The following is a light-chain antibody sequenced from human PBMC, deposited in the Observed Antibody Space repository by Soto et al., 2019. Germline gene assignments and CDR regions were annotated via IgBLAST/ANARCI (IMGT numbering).Light chain of an antibody. CDR1: QDIRNY. V-gene: IGKV1-27*01. CDR2: AAS. CDR3: QKYYSAPWT. Sequence: DIQMTQSPSSLSASVGDRVTITCRASQDIRNYLTWYQQKPGKVPKLLIYAASTSQSGVPSRFGGSGSGTDFTLTISSLQPEDVATYYGQKYYSAPWTFGQGTKVEIK. J-gene: IGKJ1*01.